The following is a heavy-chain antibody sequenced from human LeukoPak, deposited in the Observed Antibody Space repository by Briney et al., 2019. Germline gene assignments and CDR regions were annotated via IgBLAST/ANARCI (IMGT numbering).Heavy chain of an antibody. V-gene: IGHV4-38-2*02. CDR2: THRDGST. D-gene: IGHD2-2*01. CDR1: GYSISSGYF. CDR3: ARVGRYYASGFDP. Sequence: SETLSLTCSVSGYSISSGYFWAWIRQTPGKGLEWIGTTHRDGSTHYSPSLRSRVTLSVDTSKNQFSLRVNSVTAADTAFYYCARVGRYYASGFDPWGQGTLVTVSS. J-gene: IGHJ5*02.